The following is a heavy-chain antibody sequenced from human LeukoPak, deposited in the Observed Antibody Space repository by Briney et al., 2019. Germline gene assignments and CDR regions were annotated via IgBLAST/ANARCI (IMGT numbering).Heavy chain of an antibody. D-gene: IGHD3-22*01. CDR3: ARGTYYYDSSGYYYPLDY. J-gene: IGHJ4*02. Sequence: SETLSLTCTVSGGSISSSSYYWGWIRQPPGKGLEWIGSIYYSGSTYYNPSLKSRVTISVDTSKNQFSLKLSSVTAADTAVYYCARGTYYYDSSGYYYPLDYWGQGTLVTVSS. CDR1: GGSISSSSYY. CDR2: IYYSGST. V-gene: IGHV4-39*07.